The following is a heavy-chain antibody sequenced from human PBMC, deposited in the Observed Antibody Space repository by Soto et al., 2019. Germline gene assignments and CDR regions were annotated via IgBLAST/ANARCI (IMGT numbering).Heavy chain of an antibody. J-gene: IGHJ6*02. V-gene: IGHV1-2*04. CDR1: GYTFTGYY. Sequence: ASVKVSCKASGYTFTGYYMHWVRQAPGQGLEWMGWINPNSGGTNYAQKFRGWVTMTRDTSISTAYMELSRLRSDDTAVYYCARGSSGWYGGYGMDVWGQGTTVTVSS. CDR2: INPNSGGT. CDR3: ARGSSGWYGGYGMDV. D-gene: IGHD6-19*01.